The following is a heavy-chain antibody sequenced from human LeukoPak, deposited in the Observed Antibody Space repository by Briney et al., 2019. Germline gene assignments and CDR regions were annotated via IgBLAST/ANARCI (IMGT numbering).Heavy chain of an antibody. Sequence: TGGSLRLSCAASGFTFTSYAMSWVRQAPGKGLEWVSAITGSGDTTYYAASVKGRFTISRDNSKNTLYLQMNSLRAEDTAVYYCAKRGIAAADAFDYWGQGTLVTVSS. CDR3: AKRGIAAADAFDY. V-gene: IGHV3-23*01. D-gene: IGHD6-13*01. CDR1: GFTFTSYA. J-gene: IGHJ4*02. CDR2: ITGSGDTT.